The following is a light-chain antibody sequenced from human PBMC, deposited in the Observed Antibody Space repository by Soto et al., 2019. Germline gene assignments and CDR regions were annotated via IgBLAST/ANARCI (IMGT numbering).Light chain of an antibody. V-gene: IGKV3-20*01. J-gene: IGKJ4*01. CDR3: QKYVSAPLT. Sequence: DIVLTQSPGTLYLSPGERATLSCRASQGVSCNFIAWYQQIPGQAPRLLIYATSPRATGIPARFSGSGSGTHFSLTVTRQLPEDFAVSYCQKYVSAPLTFGGGTKVEIK. CDR2: ATS. CDR1: QGVSCNF.